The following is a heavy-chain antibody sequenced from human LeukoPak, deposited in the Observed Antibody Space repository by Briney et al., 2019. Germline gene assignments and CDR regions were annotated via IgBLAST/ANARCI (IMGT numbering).Heavy chain of an antibody. CDR2: ISWNSGSI. D-gene: IGHD1-14*01. J-gene: IGHJ6*02. CDR1: GFTFDDYA. CDR3: AKDRYPSPDFADV. Sequence: GRSLRLSCAASGFTFDDYAMPWVRQAPGKGLEWVSGISWNSGSIGYADSVKGRFTISRDNAKNSLYLQMNSLRAEDTALYYCAKDRYPSPDFADVWGQGTTVTVSS. V-gene: IGHV3-9*01.